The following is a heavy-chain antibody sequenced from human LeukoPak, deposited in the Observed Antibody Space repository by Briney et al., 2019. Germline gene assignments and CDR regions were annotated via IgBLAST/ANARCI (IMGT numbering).Heavy chain of an antibody. V-gene: IGHV5-51*01. Sequence: GESLKISCKASGYSFTTHWLGWVRQVPGIGLEWMGIIYPGDSDTRYSPSFQGQVTISADKSISTAYLQWSSLKASDTAMYYCARLLTHYYDSSGYSDYWGQGTLVTVSS. J-gene: IGHJ4*02. CDR3: ARLLTHYYDSSGYSDY. CDR1: GYSFTTHW. D-gene: IGHD3-22*01. CDR2: IYPGDSDT.